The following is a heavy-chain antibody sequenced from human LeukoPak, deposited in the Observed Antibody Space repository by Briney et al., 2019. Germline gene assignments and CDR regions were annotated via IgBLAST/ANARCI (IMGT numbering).Heavy chain of an antibody. CDR2: IRYDGYNK. V-gene: IGHV3-30*02. CDR1: AFTFSTYG. CDR3: AKWGKVVAATYKTYYYYYMDV. Sequence: GGSLRLSCATSAFTFSTYGMHWVRQAPGKGLEWLAFIRYDGYNKYYADSVKGRFTISRDNSKNTLYLQMNSLRAEDTAVYYCAKWGKVVAATYKTYYYYYMDVWGKGTTVTISS. D-gene: IGHD2-15*01. J-gene: IGHJ6*03.